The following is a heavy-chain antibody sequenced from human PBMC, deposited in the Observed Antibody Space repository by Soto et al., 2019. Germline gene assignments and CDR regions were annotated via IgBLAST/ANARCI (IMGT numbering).Heavy chain of an antibody. CDR2: IIPIFGTA. V-gene: IGHV1-69*01. J-gene: IGHJ4*02. D-gene: IGHD4-17*01. Sequence: VRQAPGQGLEWMGGIIPIFGTANYAQKFQGRVTITADESTSTAYMELSSLRSEDTAVYYCATTVIIPDLVDSWGQGTLVTVSS. CDR3: ATTVIIPDLVDS.